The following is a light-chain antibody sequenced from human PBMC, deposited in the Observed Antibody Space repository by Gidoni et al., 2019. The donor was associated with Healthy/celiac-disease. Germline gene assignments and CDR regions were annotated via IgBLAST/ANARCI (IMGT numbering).Light chain of an antibody. Sequence: EIVLTQSPATLSVSPGERATLSCRASQRVSSNLAWYQQKPVQAPSLLIYVASTRATGIPASFSGSGSGTEFTPTISSLQSEDFAVYYCQQYNNWPRRTFGQGTKVEIK. V-gene: IGKV3-15*01. CDR1: QRVSSN. CDR2: VAS. CDR3: QQYNNWPRRT. J-gene: IGKJ1*01.